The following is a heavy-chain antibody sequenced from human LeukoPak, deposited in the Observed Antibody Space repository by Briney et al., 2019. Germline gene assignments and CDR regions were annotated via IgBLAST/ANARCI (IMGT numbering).Heavy chain of an antibody. Sequence: GASVKVSCKAFDFSFTSYGMSWVRQAPGQGLEWMGRINPNSGGANYAQKFQGRVTMTRDTSISTAYMEVSRLRSDDTAVYYCARGGRGDIVVVVATTPSYNWLDPWGQGTLVTVSS. D-gene: IGHD2-15*01. CDR3: ARGGRGDIVVVVATTPSYNWLDP. V-gene: IGHV1-2*06. J-gene: IGHJ5*02. CDR1: DFSFTSYG. CDR2: INPNSGGA.